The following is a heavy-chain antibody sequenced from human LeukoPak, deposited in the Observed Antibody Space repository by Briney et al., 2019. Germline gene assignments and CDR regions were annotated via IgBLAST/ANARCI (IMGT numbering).Heavy chain of an antibody. CDR2: IGTAGDT. Sequence: GGSLRLSCAASGFTFSSYDMHWVRQAPGKGLEWVSAIGTAGDTYYPGSVKGRFTISRENAKNSLYLQMNSLRAEDTAVYYCAKDSGSYGFDYWGQGTLVTVSS. CDR3: AKDSGSYGFDY. D-gene: IGHD1-26*01. V-gene: IGHV3-13*01. CDR1: GFTFSSYD. J-gene: IGHJ4*02.